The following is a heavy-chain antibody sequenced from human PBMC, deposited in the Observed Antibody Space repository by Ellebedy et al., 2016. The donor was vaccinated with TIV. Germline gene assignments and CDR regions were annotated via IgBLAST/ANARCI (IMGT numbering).Heavy chain of an antibody. Sequence: PGGSLRLSCATSEFIFSRRTMYWVRQAPGKGLEWVALISKDGSDKFYADSVKGRFTISRDNSKNTLYLQMNSLRAEDTAVYYCASEVVWFGDFSPPTDWWGQGTLVTVSS. CDR1: EFIFSRRT. J-gene: IGHJ4*02. D-gene: IGHD3-10*01. CDR3: ASEVVWFGDFSPPTDW. CDR2: ISKDGSDK. V-gene: IGHV3-30*04.